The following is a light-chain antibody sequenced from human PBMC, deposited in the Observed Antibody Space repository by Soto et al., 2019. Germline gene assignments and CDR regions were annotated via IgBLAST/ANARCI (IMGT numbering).Light chain of an antibody. Sequence: EILMTQSPATLSVSPGERATLSCRASPTVTGALAWYQQKPGQAPRLLIYGAATRASGSPDRFSGSGSGTEVTLPISSLQSEDFAVYYCQQYNDWPPYTFGQGTNVEIK. V-gene: IGKV3-15*01. CDR3: QQYNDWPPYT. CDR1: PTVTGA. CDR2: GAA. J-gene: IGKJ2*01.